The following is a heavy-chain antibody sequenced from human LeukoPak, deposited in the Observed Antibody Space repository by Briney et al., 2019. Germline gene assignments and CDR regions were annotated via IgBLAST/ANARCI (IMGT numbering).Heavy chain of an antibody. CDR1: GSSISSYY. D-gene: IGHD4-23*01. CDR3: ARAPTTVVTPYYFDY. Sequence: SETLSLTCTVSGSSISSYYWSWIRQPPGKGLEWIGYIYNSGSTNHNPSLKSRVTISLDTSKNQFSLKLSSVTAADTAVYYCARAPTTVVTPYYFDYWGQGTLVTVSS. V-gene: IGHV4-59*01. CDR2: IYNSGST. J-gene: IGHJ4*02.